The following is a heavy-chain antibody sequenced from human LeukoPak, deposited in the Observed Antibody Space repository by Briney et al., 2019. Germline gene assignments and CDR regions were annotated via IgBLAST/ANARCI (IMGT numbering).Heavy chain of an antibody. J-gene: IGHJ4*02. CDR1: GFIFTSFA. CDR3: VRHDSFIPF. CDR2: ISDTYGTT. D-gene: IGHD2-21*01. V-gene: IGHV3-23*01. Sequence: GGSLRLSCAASGFIFTSFAMTWVRQAPGKGLEWVSSISDTYGTTYYTDSVKGRCTISRDNSKNTVYLQLNNLRAEDTAVYFCVRHDSFIPFWGQGTLVTVSS.